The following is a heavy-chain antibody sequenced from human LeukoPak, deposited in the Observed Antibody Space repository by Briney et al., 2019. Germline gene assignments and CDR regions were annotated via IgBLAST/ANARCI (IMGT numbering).Heavy chain of an antibody. Sequence: PRGSLRLSCAASGFTVSSNYISWVRQAPGKGLEWVSVIYSGGSTYYADSVKGRFTISRDNSKNTLYLQMNSLRAEDTAVYYCARDRRRIAGFGFDPWGQGTLVTVSS. CDR2: IYSGGST. CDR3: ARDRRRIAGFGFDP. CDR1: GFTVSSNY. D-gene: IGHD6-13*01. J-gene: IGHJ5*02. V-gene: IGHV3-66*01.